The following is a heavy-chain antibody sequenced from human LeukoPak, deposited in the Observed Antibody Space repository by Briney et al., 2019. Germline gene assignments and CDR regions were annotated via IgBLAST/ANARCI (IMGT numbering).Heavy chain of an antibody. Sequence: SGGSLRLSCAASGFTFSNYAMSWVRQAPGKGLEWLSAISGSGGKTYYADSVKGRFTISRDNSKNTLYLQMNSLRADDTAVYYCAKDYYAAIYGNDYWGQGTLVTVSS. D-gene: IGHD3-10*01. J-gene: IGHJ4*02. CDR2: ISGSGGKT. CDR3: AKDYYAAIYGNDY. CDR1: GFTFSNYA. V-gene: IGHV3-23*01.